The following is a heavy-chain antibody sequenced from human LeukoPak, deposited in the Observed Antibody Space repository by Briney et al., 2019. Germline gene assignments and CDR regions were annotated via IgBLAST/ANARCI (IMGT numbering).Heavy chain of an antibody. J-gene: IGHJ4*02. CDR1: GGSFSGYY. Sequence: SETLSLTCAVYGGSFSGYYWSWIRQPPGKGLEWIGEINHSGSTNCNPSLKSRVTISVDTSKDQFSLKLSSVTAADTAVYYCARSRGIYSGYDLAYWGQGTLVTVSS. D-gene: IGHD5-12*01. V-gene: IGHV4-34*01. CDR3: ARSRGIYSGYDLAY. CDR2: INHSGST.